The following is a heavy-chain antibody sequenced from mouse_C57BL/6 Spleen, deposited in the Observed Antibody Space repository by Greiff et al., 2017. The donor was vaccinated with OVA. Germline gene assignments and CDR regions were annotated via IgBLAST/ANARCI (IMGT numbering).Heavy chain of an antibody. V-gene: IGHV1-50*01. CDR3: ARGGYGSSAWFAY. J-gene: IGHJ3*01. CDR1: GYTFTSYW. CDR2: IDPSDSYT. D-gene: IGHD1-1*01. Sequence: QVQLQQPGAELVKPGASVKLSCKASGYTFTSYWMQWVKQRPGQGLEWIGEIDPSDSYTNYNQKFKGKATLTVDTSSSTAYMQLSSLTSEDSAVYYCARGGYGSSAWFAYWGQGTLVTVSA.